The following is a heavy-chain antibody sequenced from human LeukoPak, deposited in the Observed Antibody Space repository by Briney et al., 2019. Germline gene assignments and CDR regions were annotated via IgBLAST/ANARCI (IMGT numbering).Heavy chain of an antibody. CDR2: IYYSGST. V-gene: IGHV4-30-4*01. J-gene: IGHJ6*02. CDR3: ARDNVVVVAATTHYYYYGMDV. D-gene: IGHD2-15*01. Sequence: SQTLSLTCTVSGGSISSGDYYWSWIRRPPGKGLEWIGYIYYSGSTYYNPSLKSRVTISVDTSKNQFSLKLSSVTAADTAVYYCARDNVVVVAATTHYYYYGMDVWGQGTTVTVSS. CDR1: GGSISSGDYY.